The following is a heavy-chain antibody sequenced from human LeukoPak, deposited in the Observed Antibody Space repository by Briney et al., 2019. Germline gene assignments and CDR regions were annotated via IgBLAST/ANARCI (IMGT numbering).Heavy chain of an antibody. Sequence: ASVKVSCKASGYTFTSYGISWVRQAPGQGLEWMGWISAYNGNTNYAQKLQGRVTMTTDTSTSTAYMELRSLRSDDTAVYYCARDRFCSGGSCYSWLQGWFDPWGQGTLVTVSS. J-gene: IGHJ5*02. CDR2: ISAYNGNT. CDR3: ARDRFCSGGSCYSWLQGWFDP. CDR1: GYTFTSYG. V-gene: IGHV1-18*01. D-gene: IGHD2-15*01.